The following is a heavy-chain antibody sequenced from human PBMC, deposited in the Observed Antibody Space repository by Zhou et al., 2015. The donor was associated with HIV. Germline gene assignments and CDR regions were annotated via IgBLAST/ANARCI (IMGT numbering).Heavy chain of an antibody. V-gene: IGHV1-18*01. D-gene: IGHD2-21*02. Sequence: QVQLVQSGAELKKPGASVKVSCKASGYTFTTFGISWVRQAPGQGLQWMGWIRSSDGDTNYAQNLQGRVSMTTDPSTTTVYMELRSLRSEDTAVYYCARGGGREVTYWYFDLWGRWHPGHCLL. CDR1: GYTFTTFG. CDR3: ARGGGREVTYWYFDL. CDR2: IRSSDGDT. J-gene: IGHJ2*01.